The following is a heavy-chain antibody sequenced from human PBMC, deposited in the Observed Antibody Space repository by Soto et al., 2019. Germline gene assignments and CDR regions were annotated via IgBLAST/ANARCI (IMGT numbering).Heavy chain of an antibody. Sequence: SVKVSCKASGGTFGSDAITWVRQAPGQGLEWVGRIIPIFGTTNYAQNLQGRVTISADKSTPTSYMELHSLTSDDTALYYCARDRTDSGYYTNWLDPWGQGTKVTVSS. CDR2: IIPIFGTT. CDR3: ARDRTDSGYYTNWLDP. J-gene: IGHJ5*02. D-gene: IGHD3-22*01. CDR1: GGTFGSDA. V-gene: IGHV1-69*06.